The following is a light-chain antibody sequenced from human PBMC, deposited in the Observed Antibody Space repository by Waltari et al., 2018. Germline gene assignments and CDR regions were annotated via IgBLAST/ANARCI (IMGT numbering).Light chain of an antibody. Sequence: DIQMTQSPSTLSASVGDRVTITCRASQSSSSWLAWYQQKPGKAPKLLIYKASSLESGVPSRVSGSGSGTEFTLTISSLQPDDFATYYGQQYNSYPWTFGQGTKVEIK. J-gene: IGKJ1*01. CDR1: QSSSSW. V-gene: IGKV1-5*03. CDR2: KAS. CDR3: QQYNSYPWT.